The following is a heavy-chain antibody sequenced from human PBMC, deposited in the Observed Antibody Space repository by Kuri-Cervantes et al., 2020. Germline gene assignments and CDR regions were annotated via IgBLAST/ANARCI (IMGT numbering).Heavy chain of an antibody. CDR3: ARDSSDIVVVPAAPTNYYYYYYGMDV. CDR2: ISYDGSNK. CDR1: GFTFSSYA. J-gene: IGHJ6*02. V-gene: IGHV3-30-3*01. D-gene: IGHD2-2*01. Sequence: GGSLRLSCAASGFTFSSYAMHWVRQAPGKGLEWVAVISYDGSNKYYADSVKGRFTISRDNSKNTLYLQMNSLRAEDTAVYYCARDSSDIVVVPAAPTNYYYYYYGMDVWGQGTTVTVSS.